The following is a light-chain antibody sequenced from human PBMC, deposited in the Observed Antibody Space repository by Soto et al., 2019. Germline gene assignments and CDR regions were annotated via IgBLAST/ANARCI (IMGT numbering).Light chain of an antibody. CDR3: SSYTSSSTL. V-gene: IGLV2-14*01. CDR1: SSDVGGYKY. Sequence: QSVLTQPASVSGSPGQSSTISCTGTSSDVGGYKYVSWYQQHPGKAPKLMIYGVSYRPLGVSNRFSGSKSGNTASLTISGLQAEDEADYYCSSYTSSSTLFGTGTTVTVL. J-gene: IGLJ1*01. CDR2: GVS.